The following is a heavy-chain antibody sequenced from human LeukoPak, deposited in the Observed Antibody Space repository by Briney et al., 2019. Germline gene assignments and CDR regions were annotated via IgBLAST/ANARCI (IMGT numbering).Heavy chain of an antibody. V-gene: IGHV4-39*07. J-gene: IGHJ4*02. CDR1: GGSISSSSYY. Sequence: PSETLSLTCTVSGGSISSSSYYWGWIRQPPGKGLEWIGSIYYSGSTYYNPSLKSRVTISVDTSKNQFSLKLSSVTAADTVVYYCARFHFGKAALDYWGQGTLVTVSS. CDR2: IYYSGST. D-gene: IGHD6-25*01. CDR3: ARFHFGKAALDY.